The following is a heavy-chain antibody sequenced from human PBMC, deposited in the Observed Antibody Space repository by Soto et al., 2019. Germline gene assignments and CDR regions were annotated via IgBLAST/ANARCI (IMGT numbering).Heavy chain of an antibody. V-gene: IGHV1-18*01. CDR2: IITYSGNT. CDR3: ARIPAYSTTWYYAFDI. CDR1: GYTFTNYG. Sequence: QVQLVQSGPEVKKPGASVKVSCKAAGYTFTNYGITWVRQAPGQGLEWMGWIITYSGNTNYAQTLQDRVSLTADTSTSTAYMELRSLRSDDTAVYYCARIPAYSTTWYYAFDIWGQGTLVTVSS. J-gene: IGHJ3*02. D-gene: IGHD6-13*01.